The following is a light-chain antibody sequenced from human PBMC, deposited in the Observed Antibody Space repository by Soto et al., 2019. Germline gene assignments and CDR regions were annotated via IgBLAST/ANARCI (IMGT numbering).Light chain of an antibody. V-gene: IGKV3-20*01. CDR3: QQYGNSPWTT. Sequence: EIVLTQSPGTLSLSPGEKATLSCRASQSLSNNFLAWYQQKPGQAPRLLIYDASTSATGIPDRFSGSGSGTDFTLTISRLEPEDYAVYYCQQYGNSPWTTFGGGTRVEIK. CDR2: DAS. CDR1: QSLSNNF. J-gene: IGKJ4*01.